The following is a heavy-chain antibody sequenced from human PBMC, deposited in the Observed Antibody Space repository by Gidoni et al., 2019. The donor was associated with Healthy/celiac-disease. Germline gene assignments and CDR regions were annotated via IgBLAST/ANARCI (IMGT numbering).Heavy chain of an antibody. CDR2: ISYDGSNK. V-gene: IGHV3-30*18. CDR3: AKDGDTAMVNDYYYGMDV. J-gene: IGHJ6*02. D-gene: IGHD5-18*01. CDR1: GFTFSSSG. Sequence: QVQLVESGGGVVQPGRSLRLSCAAAGFTFSSSGLHWVRQAPGKGLEWVAVISYDGSNKYYADSVKGRFTISRDNSKNTLYLQMNSLRAEDTAVYYCAKDGDTAMVNDYYYGMDVWGQGTTVTVSS.